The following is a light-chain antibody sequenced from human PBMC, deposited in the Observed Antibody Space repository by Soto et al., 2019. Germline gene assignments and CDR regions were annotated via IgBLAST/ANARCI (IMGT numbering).Light chain of an antibody. V-gene: IGLV1-51*01. CDR2: DNN. CDR3: GTWDSSLSAGV. Sequence: QSVLTQPPSVSATPGQKVTISCSGSNSNIGNNYVSWYQQLPGTAPKLLIYDNNKRPSGIPDRFSGSKSGTSVIWDITGLQTGDEADYYCGTWDSSLSAGVFGGGTKLTVL. CDR1: NSNIGNNY. J-gene: IGLJ2*01.